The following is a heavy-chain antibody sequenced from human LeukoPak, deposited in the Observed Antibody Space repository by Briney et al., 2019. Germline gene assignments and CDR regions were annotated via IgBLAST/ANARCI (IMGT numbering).Heavy chain of an antibody. Sequence: PSETLSLTCTVSGGSISSGGYYWSWIRQHRGKGLEWIGYIYYSGSTYYNPSLKSRVTISVDTSKNQFSLKLSSVTAADTAVYYCARAKCKEILTGYYSYYFDYWGQGSLVTVSS. D-gene: IGHD3-9*01. CDR3: ARAKCKEILTGYYSYYFDY. J-gene: IGHJ4*02. CDR2: IYYSGST. CDR1: GGSISSGGYY. V-gene: IGHV4-31*03.